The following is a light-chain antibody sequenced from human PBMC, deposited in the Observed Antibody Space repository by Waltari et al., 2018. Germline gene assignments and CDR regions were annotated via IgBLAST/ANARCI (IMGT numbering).Light chain of an antibody. Sequence: DIEMTQSPPTLSASVGDRVTISCRASRNIREWLVWYRQRPGTAPELLISKASVLETGVSSRCSGRASAAEFTLTISSLQPDDVATYYCQQYYTASQTFGHGTKVEIK. CDR2: KAS. V-gene: IGKV1-5*03. CDR1: RNIREW. CDR3: QQYYTASQT. J-gene: IGKJ1*01.